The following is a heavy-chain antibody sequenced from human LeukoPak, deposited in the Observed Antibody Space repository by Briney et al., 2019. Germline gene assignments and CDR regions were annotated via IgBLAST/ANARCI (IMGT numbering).Heavy chain of an antibody. CDR3: ARERYYYDSSGFNPYYYYGMDV. CDR1: GGSISSYY. V-gene: IGHV4-59*01. Sequence: SETLSLTCTVPGGSISSYYWSWIRQPPGKGLEWIGYIYYSGSTNYNPSLKSRVTISVDTSKNQFSLKLSSVTAADTAVYYCARERYYYDSSGFNPYYYYGMDVWGQGTTVTASS. D-gene: IGHD3-22*01. J-gene: IGHJ6*02. CDR2: IYYSGST.